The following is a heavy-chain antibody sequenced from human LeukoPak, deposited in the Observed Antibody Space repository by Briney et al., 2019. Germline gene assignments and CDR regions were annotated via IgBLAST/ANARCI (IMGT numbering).Heavy chain of an antibody. V-gene: IGHV1-2*02. CDR2: LNPHSGGT. Sequence: VSVKVSCKASGYTLRDYYIYWVRQAPGQGLEWLGWLNPHSGGTNYAQKFQGRVTLTSDTSISTAYMELSPLTSDDTAIYYCARGLRIINGLDVWGQGTTVIVSS. D-gene: IGHD2-15*01. CDR1: GYTLRDYY. CDR3: ARGLRIINGLDV. J-gene: IGHJ6*02.